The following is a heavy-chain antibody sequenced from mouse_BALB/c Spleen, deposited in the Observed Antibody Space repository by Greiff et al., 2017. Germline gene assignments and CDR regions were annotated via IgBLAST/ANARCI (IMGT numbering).Heavy chain of an antibody. CDR1: GFTFSDYY. J-gene: IGHJ3*01. CDR3: ARSLDYYGSSPFAY. CDR2: ISDGGSYT. Sequence: EVQGVESGGGLVKPGGSLKLSCAASGFTFSDYYMYWVRQTPEKRLEWVATISDGGSYTYYPDSVKGRFTISRDNAKNNLYLQMSSLKSGDTAMYYCARSLDYYGSSPFAYWGQGTLVTVSA. V-gene: IGHV5-4*02. D-gene: IGHD1-1*01.